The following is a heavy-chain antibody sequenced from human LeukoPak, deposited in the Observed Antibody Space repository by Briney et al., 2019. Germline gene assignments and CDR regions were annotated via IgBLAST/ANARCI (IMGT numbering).Heavy chain of an antibody. CDR1: GVSTTNGIYY. V-gene: IGHV4-39*01. CDR2: VHNVGST. CDR3: ARHAEYNSGWHFYLDH. D-gene: IGHD6-19*01. J-gene: IGHJ4*02. Sequence: SETLSLTCTVSGVSTTNGIYYWAWIRQSPGKGLEWTGSVHNVGSTYYNLSLRSRVTMSIDTSKNQFSLRLNSVTAADTAVYYCARHAEYNSGWHFYLDHWGQGILVTVSS.